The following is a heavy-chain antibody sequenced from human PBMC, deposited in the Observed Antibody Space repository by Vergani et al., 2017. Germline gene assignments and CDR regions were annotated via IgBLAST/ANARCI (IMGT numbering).Heavy chain of an antibody. CDR1: GGSISSSSFY. D-gene: IGHD3-22*01. CDR3: ARVADYYHSSYYDYYMDV. J-gene: IGHJ6*03. Sequence: QLQLQESGPGLVKPSETLSLTCTVSGGSISSSSFYWGWIRQPPGKGLEWIGSIYYSGSTYYNPSLKSRVTISVDTSKNQFSLKLSSVTAADTAVYYCARVADYYHSSYYDYYMDVWGKGTTVTVSS. V-gene: IGHV4-39*01. CDR2: IYYSGST.